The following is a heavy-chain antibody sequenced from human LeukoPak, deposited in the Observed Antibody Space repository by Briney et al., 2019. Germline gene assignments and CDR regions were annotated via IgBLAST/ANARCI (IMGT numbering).Heavy chain of an antibody. D-gene: IGHD5-12*01. V-gene: IGHV5-51*01. CDR2: IYPGDSDT. Sequence: GESLKISCKGSGYSFDSYWIGWVRQMPGKGLEWMGIIYPGDSDTRYSPSFQGQVTISADKSISTAYLQWSSLKASDTAMYYCARLPGIVATIERYFDYWGQGTLVTVSS. J-gene: IGHJ4*02. CDR1: GYSFDSYW. CDR3: ARLPGIVATIERYFDY.